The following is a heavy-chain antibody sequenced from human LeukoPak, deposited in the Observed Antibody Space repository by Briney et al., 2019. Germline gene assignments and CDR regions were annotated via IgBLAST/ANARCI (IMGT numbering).Heavy chain of an antibody. CDR1: GFTFSSYA. D-gene: IGHD4-23*01. J-gene: IGHJ1*01. CDR2: ISGSGGST. CDR3: AKTLGGREFQH. V-gene: IGHV3-23*01. Sequence: GGSLRLSCAASGFTFSSYAMSWVRKAPGKGLEWVSAISGSGGSTYYADSVKGRFTISRDNSKNTLYLQMNSLRAEDTALYYCAKTLGGREFQHWGQGTLVTVSS.